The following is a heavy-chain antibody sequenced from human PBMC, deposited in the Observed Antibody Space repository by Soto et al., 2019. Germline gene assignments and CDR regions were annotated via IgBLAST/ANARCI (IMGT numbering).Heavy chain of an antibody. D-gene: IGHD2-21*02. CDR3: ARVRCGGDCYYDGFDL. CDR2: LNPSTGTT. Sequence: GASVKVSCKASGFTFTSYYFHWVRQAPGQGLEWMGVLNPSTGTTTYAQKFQGRVTMTRDKSTSTVYMELSSLRSEDTAMYYCARVRCGGDCYYDGFDLRGQGTMVTVSS. V-gene: IGHV1-46*01. CDR1: GFTFTSYY. J-gene: IGHJ3*01.